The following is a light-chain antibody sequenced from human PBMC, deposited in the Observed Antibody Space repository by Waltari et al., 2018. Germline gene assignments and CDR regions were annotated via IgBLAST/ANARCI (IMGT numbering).Light chain of an antibody. Sequence: DIAMTQSPLSLPVTLGQPASISCRSSQSLVHSDGNTYLNWFHQRPGQSPRRLIYKFSNRDSGVPDRFSGSGSGTDFTLKISRVEAEDVGVYYCMQGSQAPTFGQGTRLEIK. V-gene: IGKV2-30*02. CDR2: KFS. CDR3: MQGSQAPT. J-gene: IGKJ5*01. CDR1: QSLVHSDGNTY.